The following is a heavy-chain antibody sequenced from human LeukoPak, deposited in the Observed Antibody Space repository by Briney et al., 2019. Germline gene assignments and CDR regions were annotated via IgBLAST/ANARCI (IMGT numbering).Heavy chain of an antibody. J-gene: IGHJ4*02. CDR1: GYTFASYY. CDR3: ASYGDPPTGLVY. Sequence: GASVKVSCKASGYTFASYYMHWVRQAPGQGLEWMGIINPSGGSTSYAQKFQGRVTMTRDTSTSTVYMELSSLRSEDTAVYYCASYGDPPTGLVYWGQGTLVTVSS. CDR2: INPSGGST. D-gene: IGHD4-17*01. V-gene: IGHV1-46*01.